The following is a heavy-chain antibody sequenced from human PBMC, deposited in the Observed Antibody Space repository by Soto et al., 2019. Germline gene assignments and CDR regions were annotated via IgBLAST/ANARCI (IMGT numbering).Heavy chain of an antibody. CDR1: GFTFSSYG. CDR2: IWYDGSNK. J-gene: IGHJ4*02. V-gene: IGHV3-33*01. Sequence: GGSLRLSCAASGFTFSSYGMHWVRQAPGKGLEWVAVIWYDGSNKYYADSVKGRFTISRDNSKNTLYLQMNSLRAEDTAVYYCARDQEYYGSEGTLDYWGQGPLVTVSS. D-gene: IGHD3-10*01. CDR3: ARDQEYYGSEGTLDY.